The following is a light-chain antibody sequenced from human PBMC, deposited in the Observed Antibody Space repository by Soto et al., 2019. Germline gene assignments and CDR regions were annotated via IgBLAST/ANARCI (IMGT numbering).Light chain of an antibody. CDR1: TSDVGGYNY. V-gene: IGLV2-14*01. CDR3: SSYTSKSSRV. Sequence: QSALTQPASVSGSPGQSITISCTGTTSDVGGYNYVSWYQQHPGKAPKLMIYEVSDRPSGVSNRFSGSKSGNTASLTTSGLQAEDEADYYCSSYTSKSSRVFGGGTQLTVL. CDR2: EVS. J-gene: IGLJ3*02.